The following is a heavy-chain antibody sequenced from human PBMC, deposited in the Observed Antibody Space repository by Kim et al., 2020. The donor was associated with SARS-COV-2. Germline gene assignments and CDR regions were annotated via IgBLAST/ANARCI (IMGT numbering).Heavy chain of an antibody. J-gene: IGHJ6*02. CDR2: ISYDGSNK. CDR3: ARVNDCSSTSCYHGMDV. Sequence: GGSLRLSCAASGFTFSSYAMHWVRQAPGKGLEWVAVISYDGSNKYYADSVKGRFTISRDNSKNTLYLQMNSLRAEDTAVYYCARVNDCSSTSCYHGMDVWGQGTTVTVSS. D-gene: IGHD2-2*01. V-gene: IGHV3-30*04. CDR1: GFTFSSYA.